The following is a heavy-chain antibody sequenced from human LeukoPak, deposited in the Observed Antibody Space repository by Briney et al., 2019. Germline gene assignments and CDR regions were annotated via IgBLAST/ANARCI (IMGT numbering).Heavy chain of an antibody. CDR3: ARALYYDFWSGYSDASYYYYGMDV. CDR1: GFTFSSYA. V-gene: IGHV3-23*01. CDR2: ISGSGGST. Sequence: GGSLRLSCAASGFTFSSYAMSWVRQAPGKGLEWVSAISGSGGSTYYADSVKGRFTISRDNSKNTLYLQMNSLRAEDTAVYYCARALYYDFWSGYSDASYYYYGMDVWGQGTTVTVSS. J-gene: IGHJ6*02. D-gene: IGHD3-3*01.